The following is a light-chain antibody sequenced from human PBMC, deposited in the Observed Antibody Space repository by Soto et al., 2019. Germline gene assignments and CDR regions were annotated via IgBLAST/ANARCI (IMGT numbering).Light chain of an antibody. CDR3: SSYTSTSTLV. Sequence: QSVLTQPASVSGSPGQSITISCTGASSDVGAYNYVSWYQQHPGKAPKLMIYEVSNRPSGVSNRFSGSKSGNTASLTISGLPAEDAADYSCSSYTSTSTLVFGTGTKVTDL. J-gene: IGLJ1*01. V-gene: IGLV2-14*01. CDR2: EVS. CDR1: SSDVGAYNY.